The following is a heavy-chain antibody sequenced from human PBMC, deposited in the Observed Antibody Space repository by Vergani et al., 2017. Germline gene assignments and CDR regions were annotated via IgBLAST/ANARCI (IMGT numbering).Heavy chain of an antibody. CDR3: ARLYGRDSSGSKYFDY. J-gene: IGHJ4*02. D-gene: IGHD3-22*01. CDR1: GYSFTNYW. V-gene: IGHV5-51*01. CDR2: IHPADSDT. Sequence: EVQLVQSGAEVKKPGESLKISCQISGYSFTNYWIGWVRQMPGKGLEWMGIIHPADSDTRYSPSFQGQVTSVDKSISTAYLQRSSLRASDSAMYYCARLYGRDSSGSKYFDYWGQGTLVTVSS.